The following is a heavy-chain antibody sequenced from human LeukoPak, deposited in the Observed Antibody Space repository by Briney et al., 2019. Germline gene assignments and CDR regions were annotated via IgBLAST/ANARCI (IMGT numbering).Heavy chain of an antibody. Sequence: GGSLRLSCAASGFTFDDYAMHWVRQAPGKGLEWVSGISWNSGSIGYADSVKGRFTISRDNAKNTLYLQMNSLRAEDTAVYYCARALRGSGWYYDYWGQGTLVTVSS. CDR3: ARALRGSGWYYDY. J-gene: IGHJ4*02. V-gene: IGHV3-9*01. CDR2: ISWNSGSI. D-gene: IGHD6-19*01. CDR1: GFTFDDYA.